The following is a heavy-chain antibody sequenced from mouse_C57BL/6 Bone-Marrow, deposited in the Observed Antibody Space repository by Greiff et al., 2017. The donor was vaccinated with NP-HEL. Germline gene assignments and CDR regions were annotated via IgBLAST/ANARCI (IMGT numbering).Heavy chain of an antibody. CDR2: ISSGSSTI. CDR1: GFTFSDYG. Sequence: EVMLVESGGGLVKPGGSLTLSCAASGFTFSDYGMHWVRQAPEKGLEWVAYISSGSSTIYYADTVKGRFTISRDNAKNTLFLQMTSLRSEDTAMYYCARPRGLLRFYYFDYWGQGTTLTVSS. J-gene: IGHJ2*01. V-gene: IGHV5-17*01. D-gene: IGHD2-3*01. CDR3: ARPRGLLRFYYFDY.